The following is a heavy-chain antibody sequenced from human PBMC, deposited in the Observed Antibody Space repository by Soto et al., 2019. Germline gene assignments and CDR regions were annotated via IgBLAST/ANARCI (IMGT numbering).Heavy chain of an antibody. CDR1: GFTFSSYE. Sequence: GGSLRLSCAASGFTFSSYEMNWVRQAPGKGLEWVSYISSSGSTIYYADSVKGRFTISRDNAKNSLYLQMNSLRAEDTAVYYCARGRETIAAAGTDAFDIWGQGTMVTVSS. J-gene: IGHJ3*02. D-gene: IGHD6-13*01. V-gene: IGHV3-48*03. CDR3: ARGRETIAAAGTDAFDI. CDR2: ISSSGSTI.